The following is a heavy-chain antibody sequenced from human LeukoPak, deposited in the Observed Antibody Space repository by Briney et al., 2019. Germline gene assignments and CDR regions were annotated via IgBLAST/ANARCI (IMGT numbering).Heavy chain of an antibody. CDR3: AKVKVGASTFDY. V-gene: IGHV3-23*01. CDR1: GFTFSTYA. CDR2: FSGSGGNT. Sequence: PGGSLRLSCAASGFTFSTYAMSWVRQAPGKGLEWVSAFSGSGGNTYYADSVKGRFIISRDNSKNTLYLQMNSLRAEDTAVYYCAKVKVGASTFDYWGQGTLVTVSS. J-gene: IGHJ4*02. D-gene: IGHD4/OR15-4a*01.